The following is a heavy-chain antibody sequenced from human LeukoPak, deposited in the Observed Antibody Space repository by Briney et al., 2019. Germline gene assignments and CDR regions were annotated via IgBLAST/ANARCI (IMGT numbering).Heavy chain of an antibody. CDR3: ARALFGEYYYYYGMDV. CDR1: GYTFTSYG. J-gene: IGHJ6*02. D-gene: IGHD3-3*01. V-gene: IGHV1-18*01. CDR2: ISAYNGNT. Sequence: GASVKVSCKASGYTFTSYGISWVRQAPGQGLEWMGWISAYNGNTNYAQKLQGRVTMTTDTSTSTAYMELRSLRSDDTAVYYCARALFGEYYYYYGMDVWGQGTTVTVSS.